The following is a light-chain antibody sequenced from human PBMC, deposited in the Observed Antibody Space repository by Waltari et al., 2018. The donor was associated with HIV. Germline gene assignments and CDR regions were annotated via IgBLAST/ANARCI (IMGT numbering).Light chain of an antibody. CDR3: SSYTSSRTWV. CDR1: TSDVGGYYY. Sequence: QSALTQPASVSGSPGQSITISCTGTTSDVGGYYYLSGYQQHPGKAPKLMIYEVSNRPSGVSNRFSGSKSGNTASLTISGLQAEDEADYYCSSYTSSRTWVFGGGTKLTVL. CDR2: EVS. J-gene: IGLJ3*02. V-gene: IGLV2-14*01.